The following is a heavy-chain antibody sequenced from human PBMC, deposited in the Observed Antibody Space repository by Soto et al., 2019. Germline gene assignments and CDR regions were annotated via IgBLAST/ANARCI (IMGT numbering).Heavy chain of an antibody. CDR2: IKQDGSEK. D-gene: IGHD3-10*01. CDR3: ARAYGSGSLSGY. J-gene: IGHJ4*02. Sequence: EVQQVESGGGLVQPGGSLRLSCAASGFTFSSYWMSWVRQAPGKGLEWVANIKQDGSEKYNVDFVKGRFTISRDNAKNSLYLQMNSLRVEDTAVYYCARAYGSGSLSGYWGQGTLVTVSS. CDR1: GFTFSSYW. V-gene: IGHV3-7*01.